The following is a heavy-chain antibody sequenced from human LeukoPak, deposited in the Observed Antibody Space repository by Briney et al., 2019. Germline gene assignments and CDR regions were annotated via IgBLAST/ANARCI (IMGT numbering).Heavy chain of an antibody. D-gene: IGHD3-9*01. J-gene: IGHJ6*03. CDR2: ISGSGSGGST. V-gene: IGHV3-23*01. Sequence: GGSLRLSCAASGFTFSSSAMSWVRQAPGKGLEWVSNISGSGSGGSTYYADSAKGRFTISRDNAKNSLYLQMNSLRAEDTAVYYCARDFDRRTRKIGRDSLYYYYYYMDVWGKGTTVTVSS. CDR1: GFTFSSSA. CDR3: ARDFDRRTRKIGRDSLYYYYYYMDV.